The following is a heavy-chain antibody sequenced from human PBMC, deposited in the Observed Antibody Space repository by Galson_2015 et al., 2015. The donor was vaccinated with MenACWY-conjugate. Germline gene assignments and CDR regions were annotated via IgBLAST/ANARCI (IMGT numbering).Heavy chain of an antibody. J-gene: IGHJ3*02. Sequence: QSGAEVKKPGESLRISCKGSGSSFTSYWISWVRQMPGKGLEWMGRIDPSDSYTNYSPSFQGHVTISADKSISTAYLQWSSLKASDTAMYYCARWGVGDILTGYNAFDIWGQGTMVTVSS. V-gene: IGHV5-10-1*01. CDR3: ARWGVGDILTGYNAFDI. D-gene: IGHD3-9*01. CDR1: GSSFTSYW. CDR2: IDPSDSYT.